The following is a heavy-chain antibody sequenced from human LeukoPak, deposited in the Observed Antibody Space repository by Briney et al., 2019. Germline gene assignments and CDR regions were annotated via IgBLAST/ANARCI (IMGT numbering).Heavy chain of an antibody. Sequence: GGSLRLSCAAFGFTFSGYALTWVRQAPGKGLEWVSTVTGSGDATYYADSVKGRFTISRDNSKNTLSLQMNSLRAEDTALYYCAKDSSVPYGITDWGQGTLVTVSS. CDR1: GFTFSGYA. CDR3: AKDSSVPYGITD. CDR2: VTGSGDAT. J-gene: IGHJ4*02. V-gene: IGHV3-23*01. D-gene: IGHD4-17*01.